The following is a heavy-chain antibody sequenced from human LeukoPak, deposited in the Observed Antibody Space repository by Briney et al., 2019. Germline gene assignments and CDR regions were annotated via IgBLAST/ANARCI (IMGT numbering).Heavy chain of an antibody. D-gene: IGHD2-15*01. Sequence: GASVKVSCKASGGTFSSYAISWVRQAPGQGLEWMGGIIPIFGTANYAQKFQGRVTITADESTSTAYMELSSLRSEDTAVYYCARDYLPRSWDWFDPWGQGTLVTVSS. V-gene: IGHV1-69*13. CDR3: ARDYLPRSWDWFDP. CDR1: GGTFSSYA. J-gene: IGHJ5*02. CDR2: IIPIFGTA.